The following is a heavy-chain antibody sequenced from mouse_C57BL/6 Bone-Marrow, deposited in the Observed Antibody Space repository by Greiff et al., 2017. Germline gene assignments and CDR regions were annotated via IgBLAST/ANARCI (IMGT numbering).Heavy chain of an antibody. CDR2: ISNGGGST. CDR3: ARRNSNYGYAMDY. D-gene: IGHD2-5*01. J-gene: IGHJ4*01. CDR1: GFTFSDYY. Sequence: DVKLVESGGGLVQPGGSLKLSCAASGFTFSDYYMYWVRQTPEKRLEWVAYISNGGGSTYYPDTVKGRFTISRDNAKNTLYLQMSRLKSEDTAMYYCARRNSNYGYAMDYWGQGTSVTVSS. V-gene: IGHV5-12*01.